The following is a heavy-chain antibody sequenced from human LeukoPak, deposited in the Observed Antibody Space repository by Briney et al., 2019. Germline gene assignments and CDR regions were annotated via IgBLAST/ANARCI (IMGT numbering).Heavy chain of an antibody. V-gene: IGHV3-23*01. CDR3: AKSSTKATPAGYGSGSYYNNWFDP. Sequence: EGSLRLSCAASGFTFSSYAMSWVRQAPGKGLEWVSAISGSGGSTYYADSVKGRFTISRDNSKNTLYLQMNSLRAEDTAVYYCAKSSTKATPAGYGSGSYYNNWFDPWGQGTLVTVSS. CDR1: GFTFSSYA. D-gene: IGHD3-10*01. J-gene: IGHJ5*02. CDR2: ISGSGGST.